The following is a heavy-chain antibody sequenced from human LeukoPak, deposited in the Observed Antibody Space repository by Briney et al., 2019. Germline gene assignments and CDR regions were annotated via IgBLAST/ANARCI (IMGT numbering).Heavy chain of an antibody. V-gene: IGHV3-21*01. CDR1: GFTFSSYS. D-gene: IGHD6-19*01. J-gene: IGHJ4*02. Sequence: PGGSLRLSCAASGFTFSSYSMNWVRQAPGKGLEWVSSISSGSSYIYYADSVKGRFTISRDNAKNSLYLQMNSLRAEDTAVYYCARDRFFYSSGWIFDYWGQGTLVTVSS. CDR2: ISSGSSYI. CDR3: ARDRFFYSSGWIFDY.